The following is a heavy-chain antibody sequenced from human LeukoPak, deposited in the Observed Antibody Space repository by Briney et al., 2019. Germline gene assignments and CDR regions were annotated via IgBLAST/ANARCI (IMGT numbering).Heavy chain of an antibody. CDR1: GFTFSSYA. CDR3: AKDQVRASGPY. Sequence: GGSLRLSCAASGFTFSSYAMSWVRQAPGKGLEWVSAIIGSGGSTYSADSVRGRFTISRDNSKNTLYLQMNSLRAEDTAVYYCAKDQVRASGPYWGQGTLVTVSS. CDR2: IIGSGGST. D-gene: IGHD3-10*01. V-gene: IGHV3-23*01. J-gene: IGHJ4*02.